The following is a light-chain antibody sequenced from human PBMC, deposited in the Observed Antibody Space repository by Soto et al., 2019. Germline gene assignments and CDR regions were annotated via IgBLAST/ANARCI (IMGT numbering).Light chain of an antibody. CDR3: QQYNNWPPIT. V-gene: IGKV3-15*01. J-gene: IGKJ5*01. CDR2: GGS. Sequence: EIVLTQSPGTLSLSPGERATLSCRASQSVSSSYLAWYQQKPGQAPRLLIYGGSARATGIPARFSGGGSGAEYTLTISSLQSEDFAVYYCQQYNNWPPITFGQGTRLEIK. CDR1: QSVSSSY.